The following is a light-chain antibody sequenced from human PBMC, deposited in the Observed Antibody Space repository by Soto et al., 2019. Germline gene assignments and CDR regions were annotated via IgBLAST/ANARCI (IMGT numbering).Light chain of an antibody. CDR1: QSISSW. CDR2: KAS. CDR3: QQYNTYLGT. V-gene: IGKV1-5*03. J-gene: IGKJ1*01. Sequence: DIQLTQSPSTLSASVGDRVTITCRASQSISSWLAWYQQKPGKAPKLLIYKASSLEGGVPSRFSGSRSGTEFTLTINSLQPDDFATYYCQQYNTYLGTFGQGTRWIT.